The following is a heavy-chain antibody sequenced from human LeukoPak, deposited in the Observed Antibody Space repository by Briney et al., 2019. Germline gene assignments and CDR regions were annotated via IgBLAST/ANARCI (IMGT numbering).Heavy chain of an antibody. CDR2: IYASGST. CDR1: GGSISSYY. CDR3: ARLGSSGSTRWYWFDP. D-gene: IGHD2-2*01. V-gene: IGHV4-4*09. J-gene: IGHJ5*02. Sequence: SETLSLTCTVSGGSISSYYWSWIRQPPGKGLEWIGYIYASGSTNYNPSLKSRVTISVDTSNNQFSLKLSSVTAADTAVYYCARLGSSGSTRWYWFDPWGQGTLVTVSS.